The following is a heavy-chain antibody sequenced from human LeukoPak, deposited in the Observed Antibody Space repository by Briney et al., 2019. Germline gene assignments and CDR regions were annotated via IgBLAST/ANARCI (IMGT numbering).Heavy chain of an antibody. V-gene: IGHV3-53*01. Sequence: GGSLRLSCAASGFTVSSNYMSWVRQAPGKGLEWVSVIYSGGSTYYADSVKGRFTISRDNSENTLYLQMNSLRAEDTAVYYCARGSLGTAMVHDCWGQGTLVTVSS. J-gene: IGHJ4*02. CDR2: IYSGGST. D-gene: IGHD5-18*01. CDR3: ARGSLGTAMVHDC. CDR1: GFTVSSNY.